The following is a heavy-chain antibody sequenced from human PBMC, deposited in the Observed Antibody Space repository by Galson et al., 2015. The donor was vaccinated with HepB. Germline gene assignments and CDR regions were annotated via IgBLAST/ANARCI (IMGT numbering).Heavy chain of an antibody. Sequence: SLRLSCAASGFSFTDAWMKWVRQAPGMGLEWVALVKSEAAGGTTDYAEPVKGRFAISRDDSRNTLYLQMNSLKTEDTAVYYCAGEGPNQGGGEFDYWGQGALVTVSS. CDR1: GFSFTDAW. CDR2: VKSEAAGGTT. V-gene: IGHV3-15*01. CDR3: AGEGPNQGGGEFDY. D-gene: IGHD3-16*01. J-gene: IGHJ4*02.